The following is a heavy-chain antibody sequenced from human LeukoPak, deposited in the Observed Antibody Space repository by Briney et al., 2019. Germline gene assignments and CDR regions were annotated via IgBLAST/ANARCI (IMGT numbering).Heavy chain of an antibody. D-gene: IGHD2-15*01. V-gene: IGHV4-59*01. J-gene: IGHJ6*03. CDR1: GDSISSYY. Sequence: SETLSLTCTVSGDSISSYYWSWIRQPPAKGLERIGYIYYSGSTNYNPSLKSRVTISVDTSKNQFALKLSSVTAADTAVYYCARVTCSGVSCYHYYYYMDVWGTGTTVTVSS. CDR2: IYYSGST. CDR3: ARVTCSGVSCYHYYYYMDV.